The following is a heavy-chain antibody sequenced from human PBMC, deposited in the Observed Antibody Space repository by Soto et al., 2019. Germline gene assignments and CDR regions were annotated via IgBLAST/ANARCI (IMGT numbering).Heavy chain of an antibody. V-gene: IGHV3-7*05. CDR2: IKTDGSEK. J-gene: IGHJ4*02. CDR3: ASSMGRGGNDY. D-gene: IGHD3-10*01. Sequence: EVQLVESGGGLVQPGGSLRLSCAASGFTFSDYWMSWVRQAPGKGLECVANIKTDGSEKYYVDPVKGRFTISRDNAKNSLYLQMNGLRAEETAVYYCASSMGRGGNDYWGQGTLVAVSS. CDR1: GFTFSDYW.